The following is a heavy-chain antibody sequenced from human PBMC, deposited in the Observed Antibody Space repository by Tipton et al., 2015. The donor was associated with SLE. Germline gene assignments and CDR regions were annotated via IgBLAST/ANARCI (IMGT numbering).Heavy chain of an antibody. CDR2: IYYDGNFE. V-gene: IGHV3-30*12. CDR3: VRGGTSSPKDNYFDP. D-gene: IGHD6-13*01. CDR1: GFRFSDYG. Sequence: RSLRLSCAASGFRFSDYGMHWVRQAPGKGLEWVAIIYYDGNFETYADSVKGRFTISRDNAKNTLYLQMDSLRAEDAALYYCVRGGTSSPKDNYFDPWGQGTLVTVSS. J-gene: IGHJ5*02.